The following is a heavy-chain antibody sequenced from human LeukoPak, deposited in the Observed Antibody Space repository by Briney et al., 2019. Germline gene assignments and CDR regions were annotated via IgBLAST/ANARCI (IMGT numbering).Heavy chain of an antibody. CDR1: GFIFDTHT. V-gene: IGHV3-23*01. Sequence: GGSLRLSCTGSGFIFDTHTLTWVRQAPGKGLEWVASISGSGDSTNYGDSVKGRFTISRNNFKRTVHLEMSNLRADDTAMYYCVRRAAVRGMDFWGLGTTVMVSS. CDR2: ISGSGDST. D-gene: IGHD1-14*01. J-gene: IGHJ6*02. CDR3: VRRAAVRGMDF.